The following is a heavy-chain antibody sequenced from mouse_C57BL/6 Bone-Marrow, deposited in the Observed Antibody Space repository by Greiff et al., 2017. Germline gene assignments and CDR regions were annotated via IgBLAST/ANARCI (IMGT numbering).Heavy chain of an antibody. J-gene: IGHJ2*01. V-gene: IGHV1-80*01. CDR3: ARHYGRALFDY. D-gene: IGHD1-1*01. Sequence: QVQLKESGAELVKPGASVKISCKASGYAFSSYWMNWVKQRPGKGLEWIGQIYPGDGDTNYNGKFKGKATLTADKSSSTAYMQLSSLTSEDSAVYFCARHYGRALFDYWGQGTTLTVSS. CDR1: GYAFSSYW. CDR2: IYPGDGDT.